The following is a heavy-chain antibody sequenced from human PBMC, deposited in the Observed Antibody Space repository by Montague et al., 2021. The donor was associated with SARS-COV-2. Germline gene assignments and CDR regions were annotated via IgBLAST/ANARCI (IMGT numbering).Heavy chain of an antibody. D-gene: IGHD3-9*01. J-gene: IGHJ4*02. CDR1: GGSFDSDNFF. Sequence: SETLSLTCSVSGGSFDSDNFFWGWIRQPPGKRLEWIGVISNGGRTFDNPSLKSRVTISVHTSRNQLSLNVNSVTAADTAVYYCARHRRYDVVTYYPDFWGQGILVTVSS. CDR2: ISNGGRT. V-gene: IGHV4-39*01. CDR3: ARHRRYDVVTYYPDF.